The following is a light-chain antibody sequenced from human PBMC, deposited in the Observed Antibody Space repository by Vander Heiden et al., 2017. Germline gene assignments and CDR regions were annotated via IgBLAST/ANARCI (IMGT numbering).Light chain of an antibody. J-gene: IGKJ4*01. CDR2: LGS. Sequence: IVMTQSPLCLPVTPGEPASISCRSSQSLLHSNGYNYLDWYLQKPGQSPQLLIYLGSNRASGVPDRFSGSGSGTDFTLKISRVEAEDVGVYYCMQALQTPRTFGGGTKVEIK. CDR1: QSLLHSNGYNY. CDR3: MQALQTPRT. V-gene: IGKV2-28*01.